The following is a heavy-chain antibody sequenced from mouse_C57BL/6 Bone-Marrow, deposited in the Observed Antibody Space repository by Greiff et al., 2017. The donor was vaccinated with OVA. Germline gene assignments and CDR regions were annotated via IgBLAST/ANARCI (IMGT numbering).Heavy chain of an antibody. D-gene: IGHD3-2*02. Sequence: DVKLQESGAELVKPGASVKLSCTASGFNIKDYYMHWVKQRTEQGLEWIGRIDPEDGETKYAPKFQGKATITADTSSNTAYLQLSSLTSEDTAVYYCARTAQAPHYFDYWGQGTTLTVSS. J-gene: IGHJ2*01. CDR3: ARTAQAPHYFDY. CDR1: GFNIKDYY. V-gene: IGHV14-2*01. CDR2: IDPEDGET.